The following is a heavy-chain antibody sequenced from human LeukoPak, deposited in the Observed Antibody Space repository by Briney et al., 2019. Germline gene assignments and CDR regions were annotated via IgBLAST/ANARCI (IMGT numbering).Heavy chain of an antibody. CDR2: IIPIFGTA. CDR3: AREGDSGSYFVWLDP. CDR1: GGTFSSYA. V-gene: IGHV1-69*13. J-gene: IGHJ5*02. D-gene: IGHD1-26*01. Sequence: ASVKVSCKASGGTFSSYAISWVRQAPGQGLEWMGGIIPIFGTANYAQKFQGRVTITADESTSTAYMELSSLRSEDTAVYYCAREGDSGSYFVWLDPWGQGTLVTVSS.